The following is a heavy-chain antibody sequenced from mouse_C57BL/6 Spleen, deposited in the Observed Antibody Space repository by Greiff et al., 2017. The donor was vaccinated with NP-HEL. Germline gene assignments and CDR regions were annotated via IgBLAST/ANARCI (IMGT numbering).Heavy chain of an antibody. D-gene: IGHD2-4*01. CDR2: ISYDGSN. CDR1: GYSITSGYY. J-gene: IGHJ2*01. CDR3: ARAPFYYDYDPYYFDY. Sequence: EVKLQESGPGLVKPSQSLSLTCSVTGYSITSGYYWNWIRQFPGNKLEWIGYISYDGSNNYNPTLKNRISITRDTSKNQFFLKLNSVTTEDTATYYCARAPFYYDYDPYYFDYWGQGTTLTVSS. V-gene: IGHV3-6*01.